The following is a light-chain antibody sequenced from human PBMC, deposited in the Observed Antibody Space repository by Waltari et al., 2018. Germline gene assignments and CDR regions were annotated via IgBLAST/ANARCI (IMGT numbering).Light chain of an antibody. V-gene: IGKV1-NL1*01. CDR3: QQYYNTAVYT. J-gene: IGKJ2*01. CDR2: GAS. CDR1: QAISNY. Sequence: DIQMTQSPSSLSASVGDRVTITCRASQAISNYVAWYQQKPGKAPKLLLYGASSLQSGVPSRFSGSGYGTDYTLTISSLQPEDFATYYCQQYYNTAVYTFGQGTKLEIK.